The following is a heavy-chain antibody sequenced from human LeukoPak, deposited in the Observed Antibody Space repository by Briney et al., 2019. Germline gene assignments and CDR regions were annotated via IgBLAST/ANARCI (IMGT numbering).Heavy chain of an antibody. CDR2: MNPNSGNT. D-gene: IGHD6-6*01. CDR1: GYTFTSYG. V-gene: IGHV1-8*02. J-gene: IGHJ4*02. CDR3: ARPWRFGYSSSSRDY. Sequence: ASVKVSCKASGYTFTSYGISWVRQAPGQGLEWMGWMNPNSGNTGYAQKFQGRVTMTRNTSISTAYMELSSLRSEDTAVYYCARPWRFGYSSSSRDYWGQGTLVTVSS.